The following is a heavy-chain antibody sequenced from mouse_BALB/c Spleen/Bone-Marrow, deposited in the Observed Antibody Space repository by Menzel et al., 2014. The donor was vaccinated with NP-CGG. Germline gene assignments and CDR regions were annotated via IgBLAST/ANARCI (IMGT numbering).Heavy chain of an antibody. V-gene: IGHV7-3*02. CDR1: GFTFTDYY. CDR3: ARDKGRVFFDY. CDR2: IRHKANGYTT. Sequence: VESGGGLVQPGGTLRLSCATSGFTFTDYYMNWVRQPPGKALEWLGFIRHKANGYTTEYSASVKGRFTISRDNSQNILYLQMNTLRAEDSATYYCARDKGRVFFDYWGQGTTLTVSS. J-gene: IGHJ2*01.